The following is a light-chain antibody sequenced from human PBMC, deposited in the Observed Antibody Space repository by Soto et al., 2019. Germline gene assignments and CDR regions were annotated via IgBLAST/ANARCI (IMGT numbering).Light chain of an antibody. Sequence: VLTQPPSVSSAPGQKVTISCSGSSSNIGNNYVSWYQQLPGTAPKLLIYDNNKRPSGIPDRFSGSKSGTSATLGITGLQTGDEADYYCGTWDSSLSAHVFGTGTKVTVL. J-gene: IGLJ1*01. CDR3: GTWDSSLSAHV. CDR1: SSNIGNNY. V-gene: IGLV1-51*01. CDR2: DNN.